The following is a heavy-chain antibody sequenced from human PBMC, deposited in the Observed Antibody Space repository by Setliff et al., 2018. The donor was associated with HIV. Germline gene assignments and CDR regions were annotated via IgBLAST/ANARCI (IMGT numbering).Heavy chain of an antibody. CDR1: GYTFTSYD. V-gene: IGHV1-8*02. Sequence: ASVKVSCKASGYTFTSYDINWVRQAAGQGLEWMGWMNPNSGNTGSAHKFQGRVTMTRNTSINTAYMELSSLRSEDTAVYYCARDSEPGIAVAGADAFDIWGQGTMVT. CDR2: MNPNSGNT. D-gene: IGHD6-19*01. J-gene: IGHJ3*02. CDR3: ARDSEPGIAVAGADAFDI.